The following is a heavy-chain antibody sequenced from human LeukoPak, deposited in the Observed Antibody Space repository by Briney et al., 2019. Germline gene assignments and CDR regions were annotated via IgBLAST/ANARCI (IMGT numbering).Heavy chain of an antibody. CDR3: AKFNDYSNYGGGFDY. Sequence: GGSLRLSCAASGFTFSSYGMHWVRQAPGKGLEWVAVISYDGSNKYYADSVKGRFTISRDNSKNTLYLQMNSLRAEDTAVYYCAKFNDYSNYGGGFDYWGQGTLVTVSS. V-gene: IGHV3-30*18. D-gene: IGHD4-11*01. J-gene: IGHJ4*02. CDR2: ISYDGSNK. CDR1: GFTFSSYG.